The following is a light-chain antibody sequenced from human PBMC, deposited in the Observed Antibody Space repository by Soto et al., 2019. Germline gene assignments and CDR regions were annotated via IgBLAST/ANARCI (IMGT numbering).Light chain of an antibody. CDR3: QQYDSSGT. CDR2: GAS. CDR1: QSVSRT. Sequence: EITLSQSPFTLSVSTGERATLSCRASQSVSRTLAWYQQKPGQAPRLLIYGASTRAADVPARFSGSGSGTDFTLTISRLEPEDFAVYYCQQYDSSGTFGQGTKVAIK. J-gene: IGKJ1*01. V-gene: IGKV3-15*01.